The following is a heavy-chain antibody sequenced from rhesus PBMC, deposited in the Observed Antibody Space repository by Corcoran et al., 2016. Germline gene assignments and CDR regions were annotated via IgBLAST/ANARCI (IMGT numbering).Heavy chain of an antibody. CDR1: GGSISSSY. CDR3: ARADYEDDYGYYYIDY. CDR2: IYGRGSST. V-gene: IGHV4-169*01. J-gene: IGHJ4*01. Sequence: QLQLQESGPGLVKPSETLSVTCAVSGGSISSSYWSWIRQAPGKGLELIGYIYGRGSSTNYNPSLKSRVTLSVDTSKNQLSMKLSSVTAADTAVYYCARADYEDDYGYYYIDYWGQGVLVTVSS. D-gene: IGHD3-9*01.